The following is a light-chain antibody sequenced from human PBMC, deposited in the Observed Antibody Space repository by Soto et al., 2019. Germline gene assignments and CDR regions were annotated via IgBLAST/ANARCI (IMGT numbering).Light chain of an antibody. CDR1: QSVSSN. CDR2: GAS. V-gene: IGKV3-20*01. CDR3: QQYGSSRLT. J-gene: IGKJ3*01. Sequence: EIVMTQSPATLSVSPGERATLSCRASQSVSSNLAWYQQKPGQAPRLLIYGASSRATGIPDRFSGSGSGTDFTLTISRLEPEDFAVYYCQQYGSSRLTFGPGTKVDN.